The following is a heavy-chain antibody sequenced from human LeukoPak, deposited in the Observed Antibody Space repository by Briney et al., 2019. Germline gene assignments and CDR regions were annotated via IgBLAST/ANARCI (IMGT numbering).Heavy chain of an antibody. CDR3: ARYNWSLHDFDY. CDR2: IYTSGST. V-gene: IGHV4-4*07. D-gene: IGHD1-20*01. Sequence: SETLSPTCTVSGGSISSYYWSWIRQPAGKGLEWIGRIYTSGSTNYNPSLKSRVTMSVDTSKNQFSLKLSSVTAADTAVYYCARYNWSLHDFDYWGQGTLVTVSS. CDR1: GGSISSYY. J-gene: IGHJ4*02.